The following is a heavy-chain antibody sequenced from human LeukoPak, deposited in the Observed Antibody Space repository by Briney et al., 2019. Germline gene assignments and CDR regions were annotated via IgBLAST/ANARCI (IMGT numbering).Heavy chain of an antibody. V-gene: IGHV1-69*06. Sequence: GASVKVSCKASGYTFSTYGISWVRQAPGQGLEWMGGIIPIFGTANYAQKFQGRVTITADKSTSTAYMELSSLRSEDTAVYYCASADSGYDFMSWGQGTLVTVSS. J-gene: IGHJ5*02. CDR2: IIPIFGTA. CDR3: ASADSGYDFMS. CDR1: GYTFSTYG. D-gene: IGHD5-12*01.